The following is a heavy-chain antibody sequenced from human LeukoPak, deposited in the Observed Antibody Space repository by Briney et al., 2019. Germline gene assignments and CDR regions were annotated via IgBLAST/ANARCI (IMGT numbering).Heavy chain of an antibody. V-gene: IGHV3-20*04. CDR1: GFTFDDYG. CDR3: VKDSNYDFWSGYYKGFDN. D-gene: IGHD3-3*01. CDR2: ISRDGGRT. Sequence: GGSLRLSCAASGFTSGFTFDDYGMNWVRQVPGKGLEWVSGISRDGGRTGYADSVQGRFIISRDNSRNSLHLQVNSLRVEDTAFYYCVKDSNYDFWSGYYKGFDNWGQGTLVTVSS. J-gene: IGHJ4*02.